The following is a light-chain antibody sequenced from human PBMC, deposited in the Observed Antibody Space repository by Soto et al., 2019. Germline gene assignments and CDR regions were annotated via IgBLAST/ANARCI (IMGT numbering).Light chain of an antibody. Sequence: QAVVTQPPSVSGAPGQRVTISCTGSSSNIGAGYDVHWYQQLPGTAPKLLIYGNSNRPSRVPDRFSGSKSGTSASLAITGLQEEYEANYYCQSYDSSLSGYVFGTGTKLTVL. CDR1: SSNIGAGYD. J-gene: IGLJ1*01. CDR3: QSYDSSLSGYV. CDR2: GNS. V-gene: IGLV1-40*01.